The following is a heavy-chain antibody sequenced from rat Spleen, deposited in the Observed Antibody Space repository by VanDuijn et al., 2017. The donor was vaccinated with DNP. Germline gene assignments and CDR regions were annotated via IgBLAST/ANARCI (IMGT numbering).Heavy chain of an antibody. Sequence: EVQLVESGGGLVQAGRSLKLSCVASGLTFNDYNMAWVRQAPKKGLEWVATIIYDGSRTYYRDSVRGRFTISRDNAKNTLYLQMNSLRSEDTATYYCVRNYGGYRPWDYWGQGVMVTVSS. D-gene: IGHD1-11*01. CDR2: IIYDGSRT. J-gene: IGHJ2*01. CDR1: GLTFNDYN. CDR3: VRNYGGYRPWDY. V-gene: IGHV5S10*01.